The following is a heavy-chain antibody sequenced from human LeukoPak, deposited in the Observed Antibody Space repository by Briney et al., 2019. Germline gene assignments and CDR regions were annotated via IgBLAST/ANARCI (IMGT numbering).Heavy chain of an antibody. CDR1: GFTFDDLG. CDR3: AKDSSGYYDGAFDI. J-gene: IGHJ3*02. CDR2: INWNGGST. Sequence: GGSLRLSCAASGFTFDDLGMSWVRQVPGKGLEWVSGINWNGGSTGYADSVKGRFTIARGNAKNSLFLQMNSLRAEDTALYYCAKDSSGYYDGAFDIWGQGTMVTVSS. D-gene: IGHD3-22*01. V-gene: IGHV3-20*04.